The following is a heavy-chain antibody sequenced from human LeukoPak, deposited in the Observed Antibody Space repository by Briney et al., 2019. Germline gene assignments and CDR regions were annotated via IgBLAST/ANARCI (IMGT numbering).Heavy chain of an antibody. J-gene: IGHJ4*02. CDR1: GFTVSSNY. CDR2: IYSGGST. D-gene: IGHD3-10*01. Sequence: GGSLRLSCTASGFTVSSNYMSWVRQAPGKGLEWVSVIYSGGSTFYADSVKGRFTISRDNSKNTLYLQMNSLRAEDTAVYYCARLRSRAYRGQGTLVTVSS. CDR3: ARLRSRAY. V-gene: IGHV3-53*01.